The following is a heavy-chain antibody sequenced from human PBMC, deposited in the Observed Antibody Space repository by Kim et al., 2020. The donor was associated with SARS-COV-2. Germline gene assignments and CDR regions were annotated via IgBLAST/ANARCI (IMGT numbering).Heavy chain of an antibody. D-gene: IGHD3-22*01. CDR1: GGSISSGGYY. CDR3: ARDQYPDSSLGYYYGMDV. J-gene: IGHJ6*02. Sequence: SETLSLTCTVSGGSISSGGYYWSWIRQHPGKGLEWIGYIYYSGSTYYNPSLKSRVTISVDTSKNQFSLKLSSVTAADTAVYYCARDQYPDSSLGYYYGMDVWGQGTTVTVSS. V-gene: IGHV4-31*03. CDR2: IYYSGST.